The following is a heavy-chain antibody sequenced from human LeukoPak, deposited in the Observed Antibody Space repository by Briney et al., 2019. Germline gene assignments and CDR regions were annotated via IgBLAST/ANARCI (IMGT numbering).Heavy chain of an antibody. J-gene: IGHJ6*03. V-gene: IGHV3-48*01. CDR2: ISSSSSTI. CDR3: ARNGYSYGYGYYYYMDV. Sequence: GGSLRLSCAASGFPFSSYEMNWVRQAPGKGLEWVSYISSSSSTIYYADSVKGRFTISRDNAKNSLYLQMNSLRAEDTAVYYCARNGYSYGYGYYYYMDVWGKGTTVTVSS. D-gene: IGHD5-18*01. CDR1: GFPFSSYE.